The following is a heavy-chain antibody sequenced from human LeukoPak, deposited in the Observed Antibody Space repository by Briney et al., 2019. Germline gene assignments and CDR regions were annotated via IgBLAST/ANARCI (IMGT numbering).Heavy chain of an antibody. J-gene: IGHJ3*02. CDR1: GGSFSSGCYP. CDR3: ARDGRYYYAFDI. CDR2: IYYSGST. V-gene: IGHV4-30-4*07. Sequence: PSETLSVTCAVSGGSFSSGCYPWSWIRQPPGKGLEWIGYIYYSGSTYYNPSLKSRVTISVDTSKNQFSLTLSSVTAADTAVYYCARDGRYYYAFDIWGQGTMVTVSS. D-gene: IGHD1-26*01.